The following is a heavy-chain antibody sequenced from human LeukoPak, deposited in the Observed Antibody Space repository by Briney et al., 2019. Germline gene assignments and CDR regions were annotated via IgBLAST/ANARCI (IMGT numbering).Heavy chain of an antibody. CDR3: ARDQGGYDSSGYYYEPYYFDY. J-gene: IGHJ4*02. V-gene: IGHV3-21*01. D-gene: IGHD3-22*01. CDR1: GFTFSSYS. CDR2: ISSGSSYI. Sequence: PGGALRLSRAASGFTFSSYSMRSVRQAPGKGLGWGSSISSGSSYIDYADSVKGRFTISRDNAKNSLYLQMNSLRAEDTAVYYCARDQGGYDSSGYYYEPYYFDYWGQGTLVTVSS.